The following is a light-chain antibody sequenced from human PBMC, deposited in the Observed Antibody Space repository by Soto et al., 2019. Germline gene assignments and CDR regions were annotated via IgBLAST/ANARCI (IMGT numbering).Light chain of an antibody. CDR2: RAS. J-gene: IGKJ1*01. Sequence: EIVMTQSPATLSVSPGERATLSCRASQSVASNYLAWYQQKPGKAPRLLIYRASTRATGTPARFSGSGSGTEFTLTITSLQSEDFALYYCQQYHNLWTFGQGTKVDIK. V-gene: IGKV3-15*01. CDR1: QSVASN. CDR3: QQYHNLWT.